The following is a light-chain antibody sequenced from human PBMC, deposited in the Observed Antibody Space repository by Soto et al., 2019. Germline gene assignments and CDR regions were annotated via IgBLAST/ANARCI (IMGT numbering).Light chain of an antibody. V-gene: IGLV4-69*01. Sequence: QLVLTQSPSASASLGASVKLTCTLSSGHSSYAIAWHQQQPEKGPRYLMNLNSDGSHSKGDGIPDRFSASSSGAERYLTISSLQSEDEADYYCQTWGTGTVIFGGGTKLTVL. J-gene: IGLJ2*01. CDR3: QTWGTGTVI. CDR1: SGHSSYA. CDR2: LNSDGSH.